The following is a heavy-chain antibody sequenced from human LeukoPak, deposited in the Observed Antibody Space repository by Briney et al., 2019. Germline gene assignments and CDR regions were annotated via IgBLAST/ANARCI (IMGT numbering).Heavy chain of an antibody. J-gene: IGHJ4*02. Sequence: GGSLRLSCAASGFTFSSYWMRWVRHAPGKGLVWVSRINSDGSSTSYADSVKGRFTISRDNAKNTLYLQMNSLRAEDTAVYYCARVIAVAGLAYFDYWGQGTLVTVSS. CDR3: ARVIAVAGLAYFDY. CDR2: INSDGSST. V-gene: IGHV3-74*01. D-gene: IGHD6-19*01. CDR1: GFTFSSYW.